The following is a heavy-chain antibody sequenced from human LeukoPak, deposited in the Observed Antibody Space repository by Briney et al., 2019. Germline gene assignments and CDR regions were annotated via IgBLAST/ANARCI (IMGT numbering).Heavy chain of an antibody. V-gene: IGHV1-18*01. Sequence: RASVKVSCKASGYTSTSYGITWVRQAPGQGLEWMGWISGYTGNTNYAQKLQGRVTMTPDTSTSTAYMELKSLRSDDTAVYYCARGYSSTWLDYWAREPWSPSPQ. CDR2: ISGYTGNT. J-gene: IGHJ4*02. CDR3: ARGYSSTWLDY. D-gene: IGHD6-13*01. CDR1: GYTSTSYG.